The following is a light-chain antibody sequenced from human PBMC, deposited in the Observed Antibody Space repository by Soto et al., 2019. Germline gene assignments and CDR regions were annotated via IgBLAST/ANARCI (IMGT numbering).Light chain of an antibody. J-gene: IGKJ2*01. Sequence: DIQMTQSPSTLSASVGDRVTLICRASQSIGYWLAWYQQKPVKAPKVLIHKASSLASGVPSRFSGSGSGTQFTLTISSLQPDDFATYDCQQYNSYFYTFGQGTKLEI. V-gene: IGKV1-5*03. CDR1: QSIGYW. CDR3: QQYNSYFYT. CDR2: KAS.